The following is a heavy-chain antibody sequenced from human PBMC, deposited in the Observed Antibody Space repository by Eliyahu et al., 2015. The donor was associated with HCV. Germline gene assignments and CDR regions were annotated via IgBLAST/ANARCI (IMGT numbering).Heavy chain of an antibody. CDR3: ARGALYYDILTGQRSPPGVDV. V-gene: IGHV4-59*01. CDR2: IFYRGIT. Sequence: QVQLQESGPGLVKPSETLSLTCTVSGXSXSSYYWSWIRQPPGKGLEWIGYIFYRGITNYNPXLKSRVTTSVDRSTNQFSLKLSSVTTADTAVYYCARGALYYDILTGQRSPPGVDVWGQGTTVTVSS. D-gene: IGHD3-9*01. CDR1: GXSXSSYY. J-gene: IGHJ6*02.